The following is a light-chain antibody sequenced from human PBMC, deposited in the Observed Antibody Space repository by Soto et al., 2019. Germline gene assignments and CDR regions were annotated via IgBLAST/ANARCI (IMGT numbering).Light chain of an antibody. CDR1: QSVSSSH. CDR2: AAS. CDR3: QKYGYFPIN. Sequence: EIVLTQSPVSLALSPGEVATLSCSASQSVSSSHLAWYQHKPGQAPRLLIYAASSRATGSPDRFSGGGSGTDFTLTISRLEPEDFAVYYCQKYGYFPINFGQGTRLEIK. V-gene: IGKV3-20*01. J-gene: IGKJ5*01.